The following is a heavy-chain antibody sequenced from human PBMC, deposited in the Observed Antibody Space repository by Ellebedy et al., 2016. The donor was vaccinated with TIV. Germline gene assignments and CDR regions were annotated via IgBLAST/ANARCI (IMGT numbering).Heavy chain of an antibody. CDR3: ARRGSYGDYAVQVNSWFDR. Sequence: GESLKISCVASGFSFRSYWMSWVRQAPGKGLEWVANIYQDGSKQFYVDSVKGRFTISRDNANKSMFLQMNSLRADDTAVYYCARRGSYGDYAVQVNSWFDRWGQGTLVTVSS. J-gene: IGHJ5*02. D-gene: IGHD4-17*01. CDR1: GFSFRSYW. V-gene: IGHV3-7*01. CDR2: IYQDGSKQ.